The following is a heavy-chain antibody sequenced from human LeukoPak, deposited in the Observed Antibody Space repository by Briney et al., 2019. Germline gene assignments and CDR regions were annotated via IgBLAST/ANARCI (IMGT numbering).Heavy chain of an antibody. D-gene: IGHD3-22*01. V-gene: IGHV3-23*01. CDR3: AKDPTDFDSSGQTYFDY. CDR1: GFTFSSCA. CDR2: VSGSGGIT. J-gene: IGHJ4*02. Sequence: TGGSLRLSCAASGFTFSSCAMNWVRQAPGKGLEWVSGVSGSGGITHYADSVRGRFTISRDNFKNTLYLQMNSLRAEDTAVYYCAKDPTDFDSSGQTYFDYWGQGTLVTVSS.